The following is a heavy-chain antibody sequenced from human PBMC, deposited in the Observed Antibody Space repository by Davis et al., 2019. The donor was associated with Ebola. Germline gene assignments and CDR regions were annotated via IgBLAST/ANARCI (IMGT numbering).Heavy chain of an antibody. J-gene: IGHJ4*02. CDR2: INSDGSST. CDR3: ARGATVVKALDY. D-gene: IGHD4-23*01. V-gene: IGHV3-74*01. Sequence: HTGGSLRLSCAASGFTFSSYGMHWVRQAPGKGLVWVSRINSDGSSTSYAASVKGRFTISRDNAKNTLYLQMNSLRAEDTAVYYCARGATVVKALDYWGQGTLVTVSS. CDR1: GFTFSSYG.